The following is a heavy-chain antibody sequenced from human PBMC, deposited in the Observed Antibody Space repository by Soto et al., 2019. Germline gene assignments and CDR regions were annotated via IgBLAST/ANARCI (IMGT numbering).Heavy chain of an antibody. J-gene: IGHJ4*02. Sequence: GGSLRLSCAASGFTFSAYGMTWVRQAPGKGLDWVSGISGSGGSTYYADSVKGRFTISRDNSKKTLYLQMNSLRAEDTAVYYCAKVPYNSGWYPDYWGQGTLVTVSS. CDR3: AKVPYNSGWYPDY. D-gene: IGHD6-19*01. V-gene: IGHV3-23*01. CDR1: GFTFSAYG. CDR2: ISGSGGST.